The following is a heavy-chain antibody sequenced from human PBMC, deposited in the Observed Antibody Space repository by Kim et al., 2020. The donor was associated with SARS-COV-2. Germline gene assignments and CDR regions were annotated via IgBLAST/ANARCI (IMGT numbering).Heavy chain of an antibody. CDR1: GFTFGSYA. D-gene: IGHD3-22*01. CDR3: AKAGYYDSIGYYGSWFDS. Sequence: GGSLRLSCAASGFTFGSYAMHWVRQAPGKGLEWVSGISCNSSSICYADSVKGRFTISRDNAKNSLYLQMNSLRAEDTAVYYCAKAGYYDSIGYYGSWFDSWGQGTLVTVSS. CDR2: ISCNSSSI. J-gene: IGHJ5*01. V-gene: IGHV3-48*04.